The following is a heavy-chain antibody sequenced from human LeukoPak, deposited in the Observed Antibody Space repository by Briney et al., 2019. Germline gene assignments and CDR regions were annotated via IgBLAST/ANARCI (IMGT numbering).Heavy chain of an antibody. Sequence: SETLSLTCTVSGASISSYYWSWIRQPPGKGLEWIGYMYYSGSTNYNPSLKSRVTISVDTSKNQFSLKLSSVTAADTAVYYCASGTWEQLVQYYYYYYMDVWGKGTTVTVSS. J-gene: IGHJ6*03. CDR2: MYYSGST. V-gene: IGHV4-59*01. CDR1: GASISSYY. CDR3: ASGTWEQLVQYYYYYYMDV. D-gene: IGHD6-6*01.